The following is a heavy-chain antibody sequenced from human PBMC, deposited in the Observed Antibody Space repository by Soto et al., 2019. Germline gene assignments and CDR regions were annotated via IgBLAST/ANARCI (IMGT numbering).Heavy chain of an antibody. Sequence: EVQLLESGGGLVQPGGSRGLSVAALGFPLNNFARTWVGQVPGKGLGGFAAIRGGVDTTSYADSGKGHLPCARDGSKNTIYLQMSSLGTQDTALYYCAKGRGGSGCLTPRVDFWGQGTLVTVSS. CDR1: GFPLNNFA. CDR2: IRGGVDTT. CDR3: AKGRGGSGCLTPRVDF. J-gene: IGHJ4*02. D-gene: IGHD3-10*01. V-gene: IGHV3-23*01.